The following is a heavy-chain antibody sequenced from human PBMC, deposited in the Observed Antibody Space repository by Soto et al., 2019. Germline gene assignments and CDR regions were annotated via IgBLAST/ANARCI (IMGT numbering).Heavy chain of an antibody. CDR2: VYDSGST. Sequence: QVQLQESGPGLVKPSETLSLTCTVSGGSIRNSYWSWIRQPPGKGLEWIGYVYDSGSTKDNPSLKSRVNISLDTSKNQVSLRLSSVTAADTAVYFCARHNWNDEDAFDSWGHGTMVTVSS. CDR1: GGSIRNSY. CDR3: ARHNWNDEDAFDS. D-gene: IGHD1-1*01. J-gene: IGHJ3*01. V-gene: IGHV4-59*01.